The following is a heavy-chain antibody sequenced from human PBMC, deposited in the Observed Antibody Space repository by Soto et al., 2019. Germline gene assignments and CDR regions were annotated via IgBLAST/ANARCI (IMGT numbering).Heavy chain of an antibody. J-gene: IGHJ4*02. CDR2: INPNSGGT. V-gene: IGHV1-2*04. D-gene: IGHD3-16*01. Sequence: GASVKVSCKASGYTFTGYYMHWVRQAPGRGLEWMGWINPNSGGTNYAQKFQGWVTMTRDTSISTAYMELSRLRSDDTAVYYCARASLRLGFDYWGQGTLVTVSS. CDR3: ARASLRLGFDY. CDR1: GYTFTGYY.